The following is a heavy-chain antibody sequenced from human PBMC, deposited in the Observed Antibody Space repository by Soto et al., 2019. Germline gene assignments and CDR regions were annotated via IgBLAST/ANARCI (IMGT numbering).Heavy chain of an antibody. CDR1: GFTFSSYG. CDR2: ISDDGSNK. V-gene: IGHV3-30*18. Sequence: QVQLVESGGGVVQPGRSLRLSCAASGFTFSSYGMHWVRQAPGKGLEWVAVISDDGSNKYYADSVKGRFTISRDNSKNPLYLQMNSLRAEDTAVYYCAKAVVTDPPRYYYYYGMDVWGQGTTVTVSS. J-gene: IGHJ6*02. D-gene: IGHD2-21*02. CDR3: AKAVVTDPPRYYYYYGMDV.